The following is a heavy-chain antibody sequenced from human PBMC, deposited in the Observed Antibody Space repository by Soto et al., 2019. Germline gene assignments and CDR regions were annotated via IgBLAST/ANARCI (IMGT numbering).Heavy chain of an antibody. V-gene: IGHV3-30*18. CDR2: ISYDGSNK. J-gene: IGHJ3*01. CDR1: GFTFSSYG. D-gene: IGHD3-22*01. CDR3: AKVIVPPYYYDSSGYLAGAFYH. Sequence: QVQLVESGGGVVQPGRSLRLSCAASGFTFSSYGMHWVRQAPGKGLEWVAVISYDGSNKYYADSVKGRFTISRDNSKKPLYLQMNSLRAEDTDVYYCAKVIVPPYYYDSSGYLAGAFYHRGQGTMVAVSS.